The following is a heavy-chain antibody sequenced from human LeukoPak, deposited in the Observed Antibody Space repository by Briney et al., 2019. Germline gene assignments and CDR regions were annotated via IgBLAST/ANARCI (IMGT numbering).Heavy chain of an antibody. V-gene: IGHV3-23*01. Sequence: GGSLRLSCAASGFTFSILDMSWVRQAPGKGLEWVSAISGNGGRTYYADSVKGRFTISRDNAKNTLYLQMNSLRAEDTAVYYCARAEGGEWGAHDAFDIWGQGTMVTVSS. CDR1: GFTFSILD. CDR3: ARAEGGEWGAHDAFDI. J-gene: IGHJ3*02. D-gene: IGHD3-16*01. CDR2: ISGNGGRT.